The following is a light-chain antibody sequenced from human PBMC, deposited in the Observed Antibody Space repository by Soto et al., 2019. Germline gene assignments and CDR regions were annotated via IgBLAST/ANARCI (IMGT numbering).Light chain of an antibody. Sequence: EIVLTQSPVTLSLSPGERATLSCRASHSVSSYLAWYQQKPGQAPRLLIYDASNRAADIPARFSASGSGTDFTLTISSLEPEDFAVYYCQHRSNWLSPTFGGGTKVEIK. V-gene: IGKV3-11*01. CDR3: QHRSNWLSPT. CDR1: HSVSSY. CDR2: DAS. J-gene: IGKJ4*01.